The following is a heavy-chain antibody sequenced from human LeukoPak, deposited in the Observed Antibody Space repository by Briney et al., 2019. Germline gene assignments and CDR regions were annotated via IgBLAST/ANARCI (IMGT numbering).Heavy chain of an antibody. CDR2: SIPILGIA. Sequence: ASVKVSCKASGGTFSSYAISWVRQAPGQGLEWMGRSIPILGIANYAQKFQGRVTITADKSTSTAYMELSSVTSEDTAVYYCARDPVDGYGHLDYWGQGVLVIVSS. CDR3: ARDPVDGYGHLDY. D-gene: IGHD5-18*01. CDR1: GGTFSSYA. J-gene: IGHJ4*02. V-gene: IGHV1-69*04.